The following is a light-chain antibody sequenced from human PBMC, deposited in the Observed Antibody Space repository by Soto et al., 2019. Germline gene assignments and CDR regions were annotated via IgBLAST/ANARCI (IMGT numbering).Light chain of an antibody. V-gene: IGLV2-14*01. CDR3: SSYTSSSTYV. J-gene: IGLJ1*01. CDR2: EIS. CDR1: SSDVGRYNY. Sequence: QSALTQPASVSGSPGQSITISCTGTSSDVGRYNYVSWYQQYPGKAPKLMIYEISNRPSGVSIRFSGSKSGNTASLTISGLQAEDEADYYCSSYTSSSTYVFGTGTKVTVL.